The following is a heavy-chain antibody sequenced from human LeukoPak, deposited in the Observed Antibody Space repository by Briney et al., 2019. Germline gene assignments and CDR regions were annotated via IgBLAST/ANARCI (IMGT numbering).Heavy chain of an antibody. V-gene: IGHV3-48*01. CDR2: ISSSSTTI. J-gene: IGHJ4*02. D-gene: IGHD4-11*01. Sequence: GGSLRLSCAVSGFTFRSYSMNWVRQAPGKGLEWVSYISSSSTTIYYADSVKGRFTVSRDNAKNSLYLQMNNLKVEDTAVYYCARAMTTEADDYWGQGTLVTVSS. CDR1: GFTFRSYS. CDR3: ARAMTTEADDY.